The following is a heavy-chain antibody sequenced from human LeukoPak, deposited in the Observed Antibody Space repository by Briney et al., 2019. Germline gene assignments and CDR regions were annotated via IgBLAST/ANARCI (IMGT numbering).Heavy chain of an antibody. D-gene: IGHD3-22*01. V-gene: IGHV3-23*01. CDR1: GFTFNTYA. Sequence: GGSLRLSCAASGFTFNTYAMSWVRQAPGKGLEWVSAISGSGGSTNYAGSVKGRFTISRDNSKSTLYLEMNILRAEDTAVYYCARTRYYESSSHYRYFDYWGQGTLVTVSS. CDR2: ISGSGGST. J-gene: IGHJ4*02. CDR3: ARTRYYESSSHYRYFDY.